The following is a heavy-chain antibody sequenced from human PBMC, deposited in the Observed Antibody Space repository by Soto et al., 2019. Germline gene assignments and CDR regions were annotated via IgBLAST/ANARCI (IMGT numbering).Heavy chain of an antibody. Sequence: EVQLVESGGGLVKPGGALRLSCAASGFTFSSYSMNWVRQAPGKGLEWVSSISSRSSYIYYADSVNGRFTISRDNAQNPLSVQMNSLRVEDTAVYDCARDFRDGDYFDYWSQGSLVTVTS. CDR2: ISSRSSYI. CDR3: ARDFRDGDYFDY. J-gene: IGHJ4*02. V-gene: IGHV3-21*01. CDR1: GFTFSSYS.